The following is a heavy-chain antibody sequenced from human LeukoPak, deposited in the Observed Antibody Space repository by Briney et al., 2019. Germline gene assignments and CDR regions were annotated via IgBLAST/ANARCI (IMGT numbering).Heavy chain of an antibody. V-gene: IGHV4-39*07. CDR2: IYYSGST. CDR3: ARSRITMITNAFDI. J-gene: IGHJ3*02. D-gene: IGHD3-22*01. CDR1: GGSISSSSYY. Sequence: SETLSLTCTVSGGSISSSSYYWGWIRQPPGKGLEWIGSIYYSGSTYYNPSLKSRVTISVDKSKNQFSLKLSSVTAADTAVYYCARSRITMITNAFDIWGQGTMVTVSS.